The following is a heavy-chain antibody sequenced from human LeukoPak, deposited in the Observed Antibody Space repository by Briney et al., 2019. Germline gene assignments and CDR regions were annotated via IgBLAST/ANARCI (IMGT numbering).Heavy chain of an antibody. Sequence: SQTLSLTCTVSGGSISSGSYYWSWIRQPAGKGLEWIGRIYTSGSTNYNPSLKSRVTISVDTSKNQFSLKLSSVNAADTAVYYCASDRYCSSTSCPKDYYYYYMDVWGKGTTVTVSS. CDR1: GGSISSGSYY. CDR2: IYTSGST. V-gene: IGHV4-61*02. D-gene: IGHD2-2*01. CDR3: ASDRYCSSTSCPKDYYYYYMDV. J-gene: IGHJ6*03.